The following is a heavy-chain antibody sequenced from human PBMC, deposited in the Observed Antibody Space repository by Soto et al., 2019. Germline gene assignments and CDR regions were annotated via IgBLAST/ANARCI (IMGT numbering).Heavy chain of an antibody. J-gene: IGHJ3*02. Sequence: GESLKISCNGSGYIFTSYWISWVRQMPGKGLEWMGRIDPSDSYTNYSPSFQGHVTISADKSISTAYLQWSSLKASDTAMYYCARHPRIYDSSGYFDAFDIWGQGTMVTV. V-gene: IGHV5-10-1*01. CDR3: ARHPRIYDSSGYFDAFDI. CDR1: GYIFTSYW. CDR2: IDPSDSYT. D-gene: IGHD3-22*01.